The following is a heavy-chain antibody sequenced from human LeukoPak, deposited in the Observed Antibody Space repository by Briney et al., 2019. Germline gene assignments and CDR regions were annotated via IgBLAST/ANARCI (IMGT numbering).Heavy chain of an antibody. V-gene: IGHV3-30*18. CDR3: AKNRQDGYTSYWSKFNSDALDV. D-gene: IGHD6-13*01. J-gene: IGHJ6*02. Sequence: GGSLRLSRAASVFTFSTYALHGVRQALGKGREGVAVISRDGGSALYTDSLKDRFTVSRDSSSNTLYLQVRSLRTENTAVYYCAKNRQDGYTSYWSKFNSDALDVWGQGTTVTVSS. CDR1: VFTFSTYA. CDR2: ISRDGGSA.